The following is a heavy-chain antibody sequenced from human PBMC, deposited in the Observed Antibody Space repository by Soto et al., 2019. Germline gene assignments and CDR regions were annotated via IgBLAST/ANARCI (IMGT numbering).Heavy chain of an antibody. J-gene: IGHJ5*02. D-gene: IGHD3-3*01. CDR3: ARMRCGEVPYWFAP. V-gene: IGHV4-61*01. CDR1: GGFVSSASYF. CDR2: VYYTGTT. Sequence: QVQLQESGPGLVKPSVTLSLTCTVSGGFVSSASYFWSWIRQPPGKEMEFIAYVYYTGTTKYSPYHKSRASIAPDTSKNQFALNLSSVTTADTAIYYCARMRCGEVPYWFAPWGQGILVTVS.